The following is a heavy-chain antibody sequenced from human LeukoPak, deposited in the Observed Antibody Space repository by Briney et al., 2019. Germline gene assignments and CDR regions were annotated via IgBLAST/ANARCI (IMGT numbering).Heavy chain of an antibody. J-gene: IGHJ4*02. CDR2: ISGSGGTT. CDR1: GFSFSSYA. Sequence: QPGGSLRLSCEASGFSFSSYATSWVRQAPGKGLEWVSGISGSGGTTYYAGSVKGRFTIFRDISKNTLYLQMSSPRAGDTAVYYCARDLYADFWSGSVFDYWGRGTLVTVSS. CDR3: ARDLYADFWSGSVFDY. V-gene: IGHV3-23*01. D-gene: IGHD3-3*01.